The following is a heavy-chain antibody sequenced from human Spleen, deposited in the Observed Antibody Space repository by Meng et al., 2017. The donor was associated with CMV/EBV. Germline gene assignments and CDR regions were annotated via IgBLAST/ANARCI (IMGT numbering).Heavy chain of an antibody. Sequence: LTCAFYDDSLSGYNCMWIRQPPGRGLEWIGEISDGGSTNYNASLKSRVTISLDMPKSQFSLKLNSVTAADTAVYYCATAPRYQLPDYWGQGTLVTVSS. CDR2: ISDGGST. CDR1: DDSLSGYN. CDR3: ATAPRYQLPDY. D-gene: IGHD2-2*01. J-gene: IGHJ4*02. V-gene: IGHV4-34*01.